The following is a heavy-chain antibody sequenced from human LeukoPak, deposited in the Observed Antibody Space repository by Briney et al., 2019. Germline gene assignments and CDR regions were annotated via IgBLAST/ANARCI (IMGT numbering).Heavy chain of an antibody. V-gene: IGHV1-24*01. J-gene: IGHJ6*02. CDR1: GGTFSSYA. Sequence: GASVKVSCKASGGTFSSYAISWVRQAPGQGLEWMGGFDPEDGETIYAQKFQGRVTMTEDTSTDTAYMELSSLRSEDTAVYYCARDHGKDTPMDVWGLGTTVAVSS. CDR2: FDPEDGET. CDR3: ARDHGKDTPMDV.